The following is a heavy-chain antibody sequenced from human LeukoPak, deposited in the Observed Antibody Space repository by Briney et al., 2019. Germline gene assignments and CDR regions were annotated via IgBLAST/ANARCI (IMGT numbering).Heavy chain of an antibody. CDR2: ISGSGGST. CDR3: AKVTYYYGSGSYYNPFEY. CDR1: GFTFSSCA. D-gene: IGHD3-10*01. Sequence: GGSLRLSCAASGFTFSSCAMSWVRQAPGKGLEWVSAISGSGGSTYYADSVKGRFTISRDNSKNTLYLQMNSLRAEDTAVYYCAKVTYYYGSGSYYNPFEYWGQGTLVTVSS. V-gene: IGHV3-23*01. J-gene: IGHJ4*02.